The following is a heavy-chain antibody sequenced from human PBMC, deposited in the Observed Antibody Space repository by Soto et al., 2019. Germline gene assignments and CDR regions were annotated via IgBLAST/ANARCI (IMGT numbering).Heavy chain of an antibody. V-gene: IGHV4-61*01. J-gene: IGHJ1*01. Sequence: PSETLSLTCTVSGGSVSSGSYYWSWIRQPPGKGLEWIGYIYYSGSTNYNPSLKSRVTISVDTSKNQFSLKLNSVTAADTAVYNCERFYTGNYLKYHWAQGTLVTVS. CDR2: IYYSGST. CDR3: ERFYTGNYLKYH. D-gene: IGHD3-10*01. CDR1: GGSVSSGSYY.